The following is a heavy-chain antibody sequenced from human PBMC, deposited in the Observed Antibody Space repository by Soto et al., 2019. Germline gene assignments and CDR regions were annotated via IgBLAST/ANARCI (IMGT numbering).Heavy chain of an antibody. Sequence: PGGSLRLSCAASGFTFNTGWMTWVRQAPGMGLEWVANINRDGSEKYYVDSVKGRFTISRDNAKSSLFLLMDSLRDEDTAVYYCARGGYSSSNYWLFWGKGTLVTVSS. CDR1: GFTFNTGW. CDR2: INRDGSEK. V-gene: IGHV3-7*01. D-gene: IGHD6-13*01. CDR3: ARGGYSSSNYWLF. J-gene: IGHJ4*02.